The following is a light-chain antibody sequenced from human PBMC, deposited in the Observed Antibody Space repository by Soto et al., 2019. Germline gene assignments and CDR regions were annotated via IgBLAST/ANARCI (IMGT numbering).Light chain of an antibody. CDR3: TSYAGGNNV. V-gene: IGLV2-8*01. Sequence: QSVLTQPPSASGSPGQSVTISCTGTSSDVGGYNYVSWYQQNPGKVPKLMIYEVNKRPSGVPDRFSGSKSGNTASLTVSGLQAEDEADYYCTSYAGGNNVFGTATKLTV. CDR1: SSDVGGYNY. CDR2: EVN. J-gene: IGLJ1*01.